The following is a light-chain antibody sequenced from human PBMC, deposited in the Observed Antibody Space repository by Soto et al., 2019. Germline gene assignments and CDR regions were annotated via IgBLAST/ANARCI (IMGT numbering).Light chain of an antibody. CDR3: SSYTTSAPYV. CDR2: EVT. J-gene: IGLJ1*01. Sequence: QSVLTQPASVAGSPGQSITISCTGTSSDVGAYNFVSWYQHHPGRAPKLIIYEVTIRPSGVSNRFSGSKSGNTASLTISRLQAEDEADYYSSSYTTSAPYVFGSGTKVTVL. CDR1: SSDVGAYNF. V-gene: IGLV2-14*01.